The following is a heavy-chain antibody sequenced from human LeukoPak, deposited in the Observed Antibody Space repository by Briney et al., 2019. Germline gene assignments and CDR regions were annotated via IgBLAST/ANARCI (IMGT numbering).Heavy chain of an antibody. V-gene: IGHV3-15*01. Sequence: GGSLRLSCAASGFTFSNAWMSWFRQAPGKGLEWVGRIKSKTDGGTTDYAAPAKGRFTISRDDSKNTLYLQMNSLKTEDTAVYYCTTGSVVVVVAATIDYWGQGTLVTVSS. CDR3: TTGSVVVVVAATIDY. D-gene: IGHD2-15*01. J-gene: IGHJ4*02. CDR1: GFTFSNAW. CDR2: IKSKTDGGTT.